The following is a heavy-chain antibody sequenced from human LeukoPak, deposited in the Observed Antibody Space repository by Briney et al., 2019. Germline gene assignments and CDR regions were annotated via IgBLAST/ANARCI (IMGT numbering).Heavy chain of an antibody. V-gene: IGHV4-4*07. CDR2: IYTSGST. J-gene: IGHJ3*02. D-gene: IGHD3-22*01. CDR1: GGSISSCY. CDR3: ARGGHYDSSEPDDAFDI. Sequence: SETLSLTCTVSGGSISSCYWSWIRQPAGKGLEWIGRIYTSGSTNYNPSLKSRVTMSVDTSKNQFSLKLSSVTAADTAVYYCARGGHYDSSEPDDAFDIWGQGTMVTVSS.